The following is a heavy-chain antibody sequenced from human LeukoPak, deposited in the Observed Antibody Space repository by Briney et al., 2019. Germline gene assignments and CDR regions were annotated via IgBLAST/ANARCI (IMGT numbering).Heavy chain of an antibody. Sequence: SETLSLTCTVSGGSISSYYWSWIRQPPGKGLEWIGYIYHSGSTNYNPSLKSRVTISVDTSKNQFSLKLSSVTAADTAVYYCARDHGFDAFDIWGQGTMVTVSS. CDR1: GGSISSYY. V-gene: IGHV4-59*01. CDR3: ARDHGFDAFDI. D-gene: IGHD3-10*01. J-gene: IGHJ3*02. CDR2: IYHSGST.